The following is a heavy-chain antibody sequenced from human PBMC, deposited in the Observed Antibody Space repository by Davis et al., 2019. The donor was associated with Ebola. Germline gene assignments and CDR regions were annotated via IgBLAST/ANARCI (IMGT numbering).Heavy chain of an antibody. CDR3: AREPIAVAGYYFDY. D-gene: IGHD6-19*01. CDR2: VHGGNGNT. V-gene: IGHV1-3*01. CDR1: GFILTNYA. Sequence: ASVKVSCKASGFILTNYAIHWVRQAPGQRLEWMGWVHGGNGNTKYSQKFQGRVTITRDTSASTAYMELSSLRSEDTAAYYCAREPIAVAGYYFDYWGQGTLVTVSS. J-gene: IGHJ4*02.